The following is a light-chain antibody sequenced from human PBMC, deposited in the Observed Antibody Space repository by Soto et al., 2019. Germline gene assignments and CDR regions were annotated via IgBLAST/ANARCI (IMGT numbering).Light chain of an antibody. J-gene: IGLJ2*01. CDR1: SSDVGGYNY. Sequence: QSALTQPASVSGSPGQTITISCTGTSSDVGGYNYVSWYQQHPGKAPKLIIYEVTNRPSGVPNRFSGSKSGNTASLTISGLQAEDEADYFCRSYASSSTVVVFGGGTKLTVL. CDR3: RSYASSSTVVV. V-gene: IGLV2-14*01. CDR2: EVT.